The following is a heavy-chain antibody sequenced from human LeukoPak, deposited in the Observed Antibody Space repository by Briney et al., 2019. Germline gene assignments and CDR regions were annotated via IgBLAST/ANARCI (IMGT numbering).Heavy chain of an antibody. Sequence: SVKVSCKASGGTFSSYAISWVRQAPGQGLEWMGGIIPTFGTANYAQKFQGRVTITADKSTSTAYMELSSLRSEDTAVYYCARLDTIYYYMDVWGKGTTVTVSS. CDR2: IIPTFGTA. D-gene: IGHD3-3*01. J-gene: IGHJ6*03. CDR3: ARLDTIYYYMDV. CDR1: GGTFSSYA. V-gene: IGHV1-69*06.